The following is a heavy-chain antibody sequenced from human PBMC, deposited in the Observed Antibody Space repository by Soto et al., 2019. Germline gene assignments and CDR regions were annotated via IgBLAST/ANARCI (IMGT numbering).Heavy chain of an antibody. Sequence: PSETLSLTCAVYGGSFSDYYWSWIRQPPGKGLEWIGEINHSGSTNYNPSLKSRVTISVDTSKSQFSLKLSSVTAADTAVYYCARGFRGYSYGPYSYYGMDVWGQGTTVTVSS. CDR3: ARGFRGYSYGPYSYYGMDV. D-gene: IGHD5-18*01. V-gene: IGHV4-34*01. J-gene: IGHJ6*02. CDR1: GGSFSDYY. CDR2: INHSGST.